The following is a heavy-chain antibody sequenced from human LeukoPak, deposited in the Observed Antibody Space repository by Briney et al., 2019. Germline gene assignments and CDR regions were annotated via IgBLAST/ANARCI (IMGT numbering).Heavy chain of an antibody. CDR3: ARDDGDTGGHSSGWYLFDY. V-gene: IGHV1-2*02. Sequence: ASVKVSCKASGYTFTGYYMHWVRQAPGQGLEWMGWINPNSGGTNYAQKFQGRVTMTRDTSISTAYMELSRLRSDDTAVYYCARDDGDTGGHSSGWYLFDYWGQGTLVTVSS. CDR2: INPNSGGT. CDR1: GYTFTGYY. J-gene: IGHJ4*02. D-gene: IGHD6-19*01.